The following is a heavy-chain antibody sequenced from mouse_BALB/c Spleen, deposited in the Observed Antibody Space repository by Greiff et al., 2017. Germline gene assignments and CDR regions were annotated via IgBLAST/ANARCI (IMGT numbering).Heavy chain of an antibody. V-gene: IGHV3-2*02. CDR1: GYSITSDYA. Sequence: EVQLQESGPGLVKPSQSLSLTCTVTGYSITSDYAWNWLRQFPGNKLEWMGYISYSGSTSYNPSLKSRISITRDTSKNQFFLQLNSVTTEDTATYYCAREDYDGGAFAYWGQGTLVTVSA. CDR3: AREDYDGGAFAY. J-gene: IGHJ3*01. CDR2: ISYSGST. D-gene: IGHD2-4*01.